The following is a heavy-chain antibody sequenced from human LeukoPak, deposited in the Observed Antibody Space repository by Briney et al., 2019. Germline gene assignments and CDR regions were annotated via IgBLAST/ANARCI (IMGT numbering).Heavy chain of an antibody. D-gene: IGHD5-24*01. J-gene: IGHJ4*02. Sequence: GGSLRLSCAASGFTFSTYTIHWVRQAPGKGLEWVAVISYDGRNKYYADSVKGRFTFSRDNSKNTLYLQMISLRAEDTAVYYCAKSGYNRFDYWGQGTLVTVSS. CDR2: ISYDGRNK. CDR1: GFTFSTYT. V-gene: IGHV3-30-3*02. CDR3: AKSGYNRFDY.